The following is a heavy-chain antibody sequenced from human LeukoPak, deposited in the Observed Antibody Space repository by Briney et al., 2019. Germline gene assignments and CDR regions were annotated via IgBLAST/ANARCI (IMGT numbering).Heavy chain of an antibody. CDR2: TYYRSKWYN. D-gene: IGHD1-1*01. CDR3: ARDPGYSYYGMDV. V-gene: IGHV6-1*01. J-gene: IGHJ6*02. CDR1: GDSVSSNSAA. Sequence: SQTLSLTCAISGDSVSSNSAAWNWIRQSPSRGLEWLGRTYYRSKWYNDYAVSVRSRITINSDTSKNQFSLQLNFVIPEDTAVYYCARDPGYSYYGMDVWGQGTTVTVSS.